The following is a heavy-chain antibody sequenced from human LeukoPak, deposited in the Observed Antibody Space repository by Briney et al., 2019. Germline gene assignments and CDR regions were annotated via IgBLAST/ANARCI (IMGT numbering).Heavy chain of an antibody. CDR2: IKQDGSEE. V-gene: IGHV3-7*01. D-gene: IGHD1-26*01. CDR3: ARDGIVGANFDY. CDR1: GSTFNRAC. J-gene: IGHJ4*02. Sequence: GGSLRLSCSASGSTFNRACMSWVRQAPGKGLEWVASIKQDGSEEFYVDSVKGRFTISRDNAKNSLYLQMNSLRAEDTAVYYCARDGIVGANFDYWGQGTLVTVSS.